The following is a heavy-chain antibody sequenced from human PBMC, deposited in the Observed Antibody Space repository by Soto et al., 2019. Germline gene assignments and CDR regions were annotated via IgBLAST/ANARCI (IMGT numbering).Heavy chain of an antibody. CDR3: ARAIGDTAIPDYYGMDV. CDR1: GFTFSSYG. J-gene: IGHJ6*02. V-gene: IGHV3-33*01. D-gene: IGHD5-18*01. Sequence: QVQLVESGGGVVQPGRSLRLSCAASGFTFSSYGMHWVRQAPGKGLEWVAVIWYDGSNKYYADSVKGRFTISRDNSKNTLDLQMNSLRAEDTAVYYWARAIGDTAIPDYYGMDVWGQGTTVTVSS. CDR2: IWYDGSNK.